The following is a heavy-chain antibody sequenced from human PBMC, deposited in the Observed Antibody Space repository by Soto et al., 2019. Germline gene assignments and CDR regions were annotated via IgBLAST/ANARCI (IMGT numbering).Heavy chain of an antibody. V-gene: IGHV1-69*02. D-gene: IGHD1-26*01. CDR3: ARVLVGATPVDY. Sequence: SVKVSCKASGGTFSSYTISWVRQAPGQGLEWMGRIIPILGIANYAQKFQGRVTITGDKSTSTAYMELSSLRSEDTAVYYCARVLVGATPVDYWGQGTLVTVSS. J-gene: IGHJ4*02. CDR2: IIPILGIA. CDR1: GGTFSSYT.